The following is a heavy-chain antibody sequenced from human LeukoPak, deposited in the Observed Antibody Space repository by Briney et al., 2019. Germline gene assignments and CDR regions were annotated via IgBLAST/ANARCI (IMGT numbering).Heavy chain of an antibody. Sequence: SETLSLTCTVSGGSISGGSYYWSWIRQSPGKGLEWIGEINHSGSTNYNPSFKSRVIISVDTSKNRFSLRLSSVTAADTAVYYCARGAATVDYWGQGTLVTVSP. CDR3: ARGAATVDY. V-gene: IGHV4-34*01. D-gene: IGHD1-26*01. CDR1: GGSISGGSYY. J-gene: IGHJ4*02. CDR2: INHSGST.